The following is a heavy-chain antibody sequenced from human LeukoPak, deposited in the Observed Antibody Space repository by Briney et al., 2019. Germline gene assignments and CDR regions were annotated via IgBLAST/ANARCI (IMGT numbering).Heavy chain of an antibody. CDR3: ARDDSSKGPFDY. J-gene: IGHJ4*02. V-gene: IGHV4-39*07. CDR1: GGSISSSSYY. D-gene: IGHD4-11*01. CDR2: IYYSGST. Sequence: SETLSLTCTVSGGSISSSSYYWGWIRQPPGKGLEWIGSIYYSGSTYYNPSLKSRVTISVDTSKNQFSLKLSSVTAADTAVYYCARDDSSKGPFDYRGQGTLVTVSS.